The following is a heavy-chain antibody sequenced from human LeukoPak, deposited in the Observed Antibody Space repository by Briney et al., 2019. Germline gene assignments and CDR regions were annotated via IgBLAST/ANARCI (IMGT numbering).Heavy chain of an antibody. Sequence: GGSLRLSCAASGFTFSTFAMIWVRQPPGKGLEWVSSIFPSGGEIHYADSVRGRFTISRDNSKSTPSLQMNSLRADDTAIYYCATYRQVLLPFESWGQGTLVTVSS. CDR2: IFPSGGEI. CDR1: GFTFSTFA. V-gene: IGHV3-23*01. D-gene: IGHD2-8*02. J-gene: IGHJ4*02. CDR3: ATYRQVLLPFES.